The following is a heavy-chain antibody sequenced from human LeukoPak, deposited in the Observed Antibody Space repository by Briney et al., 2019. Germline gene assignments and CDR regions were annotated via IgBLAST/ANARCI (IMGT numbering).Heavy chain of an antibody. CDR3: ARVFEWIQLWQRYMDV. CDR2: ISSSGSTI. Sequence: GGSLRLSCAASGFTFSDYYMSWIRQAPGKGLEWVSYISSSGSTIYYADSVKGRFTISRDNAKNSLCLQMNSLRAEDTAVYHCARVFEWIQLWQRYMDVWGKGTTVTVSS. D-gene: IGHD5-18*01. CDR1: GFTFSDYY. J-gene: IGHJ6*03. V-gene: IGHV3-11*04.